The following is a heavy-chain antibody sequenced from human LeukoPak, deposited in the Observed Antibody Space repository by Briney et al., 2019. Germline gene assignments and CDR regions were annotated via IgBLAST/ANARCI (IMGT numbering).Heavy chain of an antibody. Sequence: SETQSLTCTVSGGSISSYYWSWVRQPPGKGLEWIGYISYSGCTNYNPSLKSPVTISVDTSKNQFSLRLTSVTAADTAVYYCARGGGYASGLAHWGQGTLVTVSS. CDR2: ISYSGCT. V-gene: IGHV4-59*13. CDR3: ARGGGYASGLAH. CDR1: GGSISSYY. J-gene: IGHJ4*02. D-gene: IGHD5-12*01.